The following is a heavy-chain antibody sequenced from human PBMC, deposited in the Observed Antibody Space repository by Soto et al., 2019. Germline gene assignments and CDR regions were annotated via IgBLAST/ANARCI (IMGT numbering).Heavy chain of an antibody. J-gene: IGHJ5*02. CDR1: RYTFTSYD. Sequence: QVQMVQSGAEVKKPGASVKVSCKASRYTFTSYDISWVRQATGQGPEWMGWINPDSGYAGYAQKFQGRVTMTRDTSTYTTYMELSSLTSEDTAVYYCARDGLGRGSGWVDPWGQGTLVTVSS. CDR2: INPDSGYA. CDR3: ARDGLGRGSGWVDP. D-gene: IGHD7-27*01. V-gene: IGHV1-8*01.